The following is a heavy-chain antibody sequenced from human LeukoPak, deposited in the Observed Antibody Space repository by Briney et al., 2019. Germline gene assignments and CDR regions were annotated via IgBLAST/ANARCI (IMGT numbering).Heavy chain of an antibody. CDR2: IYYSGST. D-gene: IGHD2-2*01. J-gene: IGHJ4*02. V-gene: IGHV4-39*01. CDR1: GGSISSSSYY. CDR3: ARRPALYCSSTSCYVGFFDY. Sequence: PSETLSLTCTVSGGSISSSSYYWGWIRQPPGTGLEWIGSIYYSGSTYYNPSLKSRVTISVDTSKNQFSLKLSSVTAADTAVYYCARRPALYCSSTSCYVGFFDYWGQGTLVTVSS.